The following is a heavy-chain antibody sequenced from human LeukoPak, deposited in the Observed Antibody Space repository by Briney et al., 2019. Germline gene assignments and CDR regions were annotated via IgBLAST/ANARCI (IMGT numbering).Heavy chain of an antibody. CDR3: ARDPGVYDFWSGYPEDDY. J-gene: IGHJ4*02. D-gene: IGHD3-3*01. CDR2: INPNSGGT. CDR1: GYTLTELS. V-gene: IGHV1-2*02. Sequence: ASVKVSCKVSGYTLTELSMHWVQQAPGQGLEWMGWINPNSGGTNYAQKFQGRVTMTRDTSISTAYMELSRLRSDDTAVYYCARDPGVYDFWSGYPEDDYWGQGTLVTVSS.